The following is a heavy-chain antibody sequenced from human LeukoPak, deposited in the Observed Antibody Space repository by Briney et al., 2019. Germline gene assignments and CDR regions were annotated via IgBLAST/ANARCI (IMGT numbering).Heavy chain of an antibody. J-gene: IGHJ3*02. CDR2: MYTSGST. CDR1: GGSVSSGNYY. Sequence: SQTLSLTCTVSGGSVSSGNYYWSWIRQPAGKGLEWIGRMYTSGSTNYNPSLKSRVTISADTSKNQFSLRLSSVTAADTAVYYCATLLAPAGIWAGAFDIWGQGTVVTVSS. CDR3: ATLLAPAGIWAGAFDI. D-gene: IGHD6-19*01. V-gene: IGHV4-61*02.